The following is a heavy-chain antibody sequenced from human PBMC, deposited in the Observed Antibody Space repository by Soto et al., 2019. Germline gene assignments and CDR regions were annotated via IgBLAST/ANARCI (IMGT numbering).Heavy chain of an antibody. CDR1: GFTFSSYG. Sequence: QVQLVESGGGVVQPGRSLRLSCAASGFTFSSYGMHWVRQAPGKGLEWVAVIWYDVSNKYYADSVKGRFTISRDNSKNTLYLQMNSLRAEDTAVYYCARVPGSGSHMSVLYYMDVWGKGTTVTVSS. D-gene: IGHD3-10*01. V-gene: IGHV3-33*01. J-gene: IGHJ6*03. CDR3: ARVPGSGSHMSVLYYMDV. CDR2: IWYDVSNK.